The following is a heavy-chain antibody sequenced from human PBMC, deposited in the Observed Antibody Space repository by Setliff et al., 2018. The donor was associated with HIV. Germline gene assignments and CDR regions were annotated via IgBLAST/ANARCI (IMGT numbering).Heavy chain of an antibody. V-gene: IGHV4-4*07. CDR1: GGSIIGHY. CDR3: ARGLELNGLLYYYYYMDV. J-gene: IGHJ6*03. CDR2: IYTSGST. Sequence: SETLSLTCTVSGGSIIGHYWSWIRQPAGKGLEWIGRIYTSGSTNYNPSLKSRVTMSVDTSKNQFSLKLSSVTAADTAVYYCARGLELNGLLYYYYYMDVWGKGTTVTVSS. D-gene: IGHD1-26*01.